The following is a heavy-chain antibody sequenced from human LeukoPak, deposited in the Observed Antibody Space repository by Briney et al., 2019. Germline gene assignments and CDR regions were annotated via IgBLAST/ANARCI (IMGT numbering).Heavy chain of an antibody. J-gene: IGHJ4*02. D-gene: IGHD6-19*01. V-gene: IGHV3-15*01. CDR2: IKSKTDGGTT. CDR1: GFTFSNAW. CDR3: TTLSGWLDY. Sequence: GGSLRLSCAVSGFTFSNAWMSGVRQAPGRGLEGVGRIKSKTDGGTTDYAAPVKGRFTISRDDSKNTLYLQMNSLKTEDTAVYYCTTLSGWLDYWGEGTLVTVSS.